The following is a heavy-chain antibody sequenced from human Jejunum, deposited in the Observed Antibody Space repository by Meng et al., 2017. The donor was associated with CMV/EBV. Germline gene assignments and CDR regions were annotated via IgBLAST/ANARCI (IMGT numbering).Heavy chain of an antibody. J-gene: IGHJ4*02. D-gene: IGHD1-1*01. CDR1: GDFTSCGNYC. V-gene: IGHV4-61*02. CDR2: FYTRGST. Sequence: QVQLQESGSGLVKPTQTLYLTCTVSGDFTSCGNYCWSWLRQPAGKGLEWVGRFYTRGSTHYNAALRGRVTVSVYTSKNQFSLQLTSVADADTALYYCARNEDGYFDYCGQGILVTVSS. CDR3: ARNEDGYFDY.